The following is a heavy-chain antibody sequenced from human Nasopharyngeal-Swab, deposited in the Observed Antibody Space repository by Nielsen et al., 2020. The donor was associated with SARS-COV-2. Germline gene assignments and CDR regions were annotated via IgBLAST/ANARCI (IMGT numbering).Heavy chain of an antibody. Sequence: GGSLRLSCAASGFTFSSYSMNWVRQAPGKGLEWVSYISSSSSTIYYAESVKGRFTISRDNAKNSLYLQMNSLRAEDTAVYYCARSPRYYYDSSGYYPRGDFDYWGQGTLVTVSS. CDR1: GFTFSSYS. D-gene: IGHD3-22*01. CDR2: ISSSSSTI. V-gene: IGHV3-48*04. CDR3: ARSPRYYYDSSGYYPRGDFDY. J-gene: IGHJ4*02.